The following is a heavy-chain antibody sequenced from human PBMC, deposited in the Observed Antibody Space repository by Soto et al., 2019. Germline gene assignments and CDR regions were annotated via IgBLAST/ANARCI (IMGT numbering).Heavy chain of an antibody. J-gene: IGHJ6*02. CDR2: ISPYTGNT. V-gene: IGHV1-18*01. CDR1: GYIFVNYG. D-gene: IGHD3-16*01. CDR3: VMVDNYVTPTPQDV. Sequence: QVQLVQSGDEVKKPGASVKVSCKASGYIFVNYGIAWVRQAPGQGLEWMGWISPYTGNTHSATKVQGRLTMTTDTSSSTVYMGQVSLTSSETAVYYCVMVDNYVTPTPQDVWGQGTTVTVSS.